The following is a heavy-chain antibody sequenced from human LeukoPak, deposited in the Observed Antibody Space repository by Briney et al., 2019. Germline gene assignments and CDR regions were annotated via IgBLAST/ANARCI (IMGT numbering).Heavy chain of an antibody. J-gene: IGHJ3*02. V-gene: IGHV5-51*01. CDR3: ARARILLTFGGLRGTKTDAFDI. Sequence: GESLKISCKGSGYSFSSYCIGWVRQMPGKGLEWMGIIYPGDSDTRNSPSFQGQVTTSADKTISTAYLQWSSLKASDTAMYFCARARILLTFGGLRGTKTDAFDIWGQGTMVTVSS. D-gene: IGHD3-16*01. CDR2: IYPGDSDT. CDR1: GYSFSSYC.